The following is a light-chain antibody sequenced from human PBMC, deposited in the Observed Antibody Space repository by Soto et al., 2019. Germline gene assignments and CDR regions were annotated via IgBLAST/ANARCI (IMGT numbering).Light chain of an antibody. V-gene: IGKV3-20*01. J-gene: IGKJ3*01. CDR2: GAS. Sequence: EIVLTQSPGTLSLSPGERATLSCRASQSVGSNYLAWYQQKPGQAPRLLIYGASSRATGIPDRFSGSGSGTDFTLTISILEPEDFAVYYCQQYGSAPPSFTFGPGTKVDIK. CDR3: QQYGSAPPSFT. CDR1: QSVGSNY.